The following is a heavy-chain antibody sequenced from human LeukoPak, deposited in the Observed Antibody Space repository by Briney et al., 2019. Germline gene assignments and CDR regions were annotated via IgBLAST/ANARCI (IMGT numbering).Heavy chain of an antibody. D-gene: IGHD6-25*01. CDR3: ARRRVRAAGPYFDY. CDR2: INHSGST. V-gene: IGHV4-34*01. J-gene: IGHJ4*02. Sequence: GSLRLSCAASGFTVSSNYMSWVRQPPGKGLEWIGEINHSGSTNYNPSLKSRVTISVDTSKNQFSLKLSSVTAADTAVYYCARRRVRAAGPYFDYWGQGTLVTVSS. CDR1: GFTVSSNY.